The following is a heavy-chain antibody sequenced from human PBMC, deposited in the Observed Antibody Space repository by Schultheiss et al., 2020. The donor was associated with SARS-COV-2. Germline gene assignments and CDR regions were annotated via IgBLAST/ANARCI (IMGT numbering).Heavy chain of an antibody. D-gene: IGHD2-15*01. Sequence: GGSLRLSCAASGFSFSTSVMSWVRQAPGKGLEWVSSMSVSGSFTYYADSVRGRFTISRDNSKNTLYLQMNSLRAEDTAVYYCAKRGSGGSWAHFDYWGQGTLVTVS. J-gene: IGHJ4*02. CDR1: GFSFSTSV. CDR2: MSVSGSFT. V-gene: IGHV3-23*01. CDR3: AKRGSGGSWAHFDY.